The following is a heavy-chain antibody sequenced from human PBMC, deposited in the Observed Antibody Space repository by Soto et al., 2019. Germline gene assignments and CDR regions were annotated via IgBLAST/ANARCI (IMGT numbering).Heavy chain of an antibody. Sequence: PSETLSLTCTVSGGSISSSSYYWGWIRQPPGKGLEWIGSIYYSGSTYYNPSLKSRVTISVDTSKNQFSLKLSSVTAADTAVYYCARRDYYDSSGYPDWGQGTLVTVSS. J-gene: IGHJ4*02. V-gene: IGHV4-39*01. D-gene: IGHD3-22*01. CDR2: IYYSGST. CDR3: ARRDYYDSSGYPD. CDR1: GGSISSSSYY.